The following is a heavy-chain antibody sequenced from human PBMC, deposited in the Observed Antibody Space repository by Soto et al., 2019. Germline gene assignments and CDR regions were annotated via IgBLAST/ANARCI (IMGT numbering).Heavy chain of an antibody. D-gene: IGHD6-6*01. V-gene: IGHV3-23*01. CDR3: AKDPYSSSSNWYFDL. Sequence: EVQLLESGGGLVQPGGSLRLSCAASGFTFSSYAMSWVRQAPGQGLEWVSAISGSGGSTYYADSVKGRFTISRDNSKNTLYLQMNSLRAEDTAVYYCAKDPYSSSSNWYFDLWGRGTLVTVSS. CDR2: ISGSGGST. J-gene: IGHJ2*01. CDR1: GFTFSSYA.